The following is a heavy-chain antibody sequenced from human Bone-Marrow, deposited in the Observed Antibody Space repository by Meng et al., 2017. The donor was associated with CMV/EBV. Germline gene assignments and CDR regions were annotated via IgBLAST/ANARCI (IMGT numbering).Heavy chain of an antibody. Sequence: GESLKISCVASSGFTLSGYAMHWVRQAPGKGLEWLALISYDGSTEYHADAVRGRFSISRDNSKNTLYVHMNSLRAEDTAVYYCARLSWIGPKNYYFDYWGQGTLVTVSS. CDR2: ISYDGSTE. J-gene: IGHJ4*02. CDR1: SGFTLSGYA. V-gene: IGHV3-30*04. CDR3: ARLSWIGPKNYYFDY. D-gene: IGHD1-1*01.